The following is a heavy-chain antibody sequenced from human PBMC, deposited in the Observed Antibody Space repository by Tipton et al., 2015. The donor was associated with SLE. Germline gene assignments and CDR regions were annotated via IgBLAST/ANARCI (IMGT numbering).Heavy chain of an antibody. CDR1: GGSFSGYY. V-gene: IGHV4-34*01. CDR2: INHSGST. Sequence: TLSLTCAVYGGSFSGYYWSWIRQPPGQGLEWIGEINHSGSTNYNPSLKSRVTISVDTSKNQFSLKLSSVTAADTAVYYCARDDYYDSSGYDYWGQGTLVTVSS. J-gene: IGHJ4*02. CDR3: ARDDYYDSSGYDY. D-gene: IGHD3-22*01.